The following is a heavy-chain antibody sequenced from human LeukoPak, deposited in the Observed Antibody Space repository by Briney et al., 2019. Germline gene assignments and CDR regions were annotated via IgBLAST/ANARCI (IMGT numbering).Heavy chain of an antibody. CDR3: ARLTEYQLTYRFYGFDY. J-gene: IGHJ3*01. CDR2: ISATGST. Sequence: PSETLSLTCAVSGGPINNFYWSWIRQPPGKGLEWIGYISATGSTNYNPSLKSRVTISIDTSKKQFSLNMNSVTAADTAVYHCARLTEYQLTYRFYGFDYWGQGTRVTVS. V-gene: IGHV4-4*09. D-gene: IGHD3-16*02. CDR1: GGPINNFY.